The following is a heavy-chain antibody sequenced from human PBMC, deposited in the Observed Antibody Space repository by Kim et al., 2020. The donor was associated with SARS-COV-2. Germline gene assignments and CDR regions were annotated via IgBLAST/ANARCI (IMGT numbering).Heavy chain of an antibody. V-gene: IGHV4-39*01. Sequence: SETLSLTCTVSGGSFSSSSYYWGWIRQPPGKGLEWIGSIYYSGSTYYNPSLKSRVTISVDTSKNQFSLKLSSVTAADTAVYYCARHGATNYAFDIWGQGTMVTVSS. J-gene: IGHJ3*02. CDR1: GGSFSSSSYY. CDR3: ARHGATNYAFDI. D-gene: IGHD1-26*01. CDR2: IYYSGST.